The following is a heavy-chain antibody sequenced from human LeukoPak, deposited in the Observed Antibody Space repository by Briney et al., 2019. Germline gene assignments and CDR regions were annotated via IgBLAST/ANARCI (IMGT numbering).Heavy chain of an antibody. J-gene: IGHJ4*02. CDR1: GFTFSSYS. CDR2: ISGSSSYI. CDR3: ARVSPDYGGYFDY. V-gene: IGHV3-21*01. D-gene: IGHD4-23*01. Sequence: PGGSLRLSCEASGFTFSSYSMNWVRQAPGKGLEWVSSISGSSSYIYYADSIKGRFTVSRDNDKNSLYLQMNSLRAGDTAVYYCARVSPDYGGYFDYWGQGALLTVSS.